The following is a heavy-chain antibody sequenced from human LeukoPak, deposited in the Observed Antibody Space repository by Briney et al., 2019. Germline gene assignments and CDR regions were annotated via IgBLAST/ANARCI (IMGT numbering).Heavy chain of an antibody. D-gene: IGHD6-13*01. Sequence: ASVKVSCKASGGTFSSYAISWVRQAPGQGLEWMGGIIPIFGTANYAQKFQGRVTITADKSTSTAYMELSSLRSEDTAVYYCARGDRIAERTTPYNWFDPWGQGTLVTVSS. J-gene: IGHJ5*02. CDR1: GGTFSSYA. CDR2: IIPIFGTA. V-gene: IGHV1-69*06. CDR3: ARGDRIAERTTPYNWFDP.